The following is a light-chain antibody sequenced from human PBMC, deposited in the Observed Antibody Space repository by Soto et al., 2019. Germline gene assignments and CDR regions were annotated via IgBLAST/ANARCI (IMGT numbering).Light chain of an antibody. CDR2: GAT. Sequence: IQMTKSPSSVSAAVRDRVTITCRASQVISSWLAWYQQRPGTAPKLLIYGATTLRSGVPSRFSDSESGTLFTLTITSLQPEDSATYYCQQASSFPLTFGGGTKVEIQ. V-gene: IGKV1-12*01. CDR1: QVISSW. CDR3: QQASSFPLT. J-gene: IGKJ4*01.